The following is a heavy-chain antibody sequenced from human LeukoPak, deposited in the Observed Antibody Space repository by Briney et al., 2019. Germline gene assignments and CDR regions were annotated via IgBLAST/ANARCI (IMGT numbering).Heavy chain of an antibody. CDR2: ISSGSTDI. V-gene: IGHV3-21*01. CDR3: ARGVPKTSYYYYYMDV. CDR1: GFTFSTYS. Sequence: PGGSLRLSCAASGFTFSTYSMNWVRQAPGKGLEWVSSISSGSTDIYHADSVKGRFTISRDNAQNSLYLQMNSLRAEDTAVYYCARGVPKTSYYYYYMDVWGKGTTVTVSS. J-gene: IGHJ6*03. D-gene: IGHD4-11*01.